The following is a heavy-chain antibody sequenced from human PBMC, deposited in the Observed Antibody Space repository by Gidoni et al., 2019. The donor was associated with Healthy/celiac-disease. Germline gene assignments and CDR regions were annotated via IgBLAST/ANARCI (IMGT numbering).Heavy chain of an antibody. J-gene: IGHJ4*02. CDR2: ISYDGSNK. CDR3: ARVSSGWYIDY. D-gene: IGHD6-19*01. Sequence: QVHLVESGGGVVQPGRSLRLSCAASGFTFSSYAMHWVRQAPGKGLEWVAVISYDGSNKYYADSVKGRFTISRDNSKNTLYLQMNSLRAEDTAVYYCARVSSGWYIDYWGQGTLVTVSS. CDR1: GFTFSSYA. V-gene: IGHV3-30-3*01.